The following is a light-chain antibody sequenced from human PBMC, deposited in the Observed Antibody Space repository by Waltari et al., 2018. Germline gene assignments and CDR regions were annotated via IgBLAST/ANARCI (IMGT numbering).Light chain of an antibody. CDR3: GAWHSSLNAYV. CDR1: SSDIGKNY. CDR2: DND. J-gene: IGLJ1*01. Sequence: QSVLTQPPSVSAAPGQKVTISCSGSSSDIGKNYVSWYQQLPGTAPKLLVYDNDRRPSGIPDRFPGSKSGKSATLGITGLQTGDEADYYCGAWHSSLNAYVFGTGTTVIVL. V-gene: IGLV1-51*01.